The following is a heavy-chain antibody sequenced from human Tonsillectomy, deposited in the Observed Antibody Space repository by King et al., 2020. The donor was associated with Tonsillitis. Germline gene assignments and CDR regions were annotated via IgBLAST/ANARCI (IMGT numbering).Heavy chain of an antibody. V-gene: IGHV6-1*01. D-gene: IGHD3-10*01. J-gene: IGHJ5*02. CDR3: AGGGLVRGAIGWFDP. CDR1: GDSVSSNSAG. CDR2: IYYRSKWYN. Sequence: QVQLQQSGPGLVKPSQTLSLTCAISGDSVSSNSAGWTWIRQSPSRGLEWLGRIYYRSKWYNDYAVSVKSRITINPDTSKNQFSLQLNSVTPEDTAVYYCAGGGLVRGAIGWFDPWGQGTLVTVSS.